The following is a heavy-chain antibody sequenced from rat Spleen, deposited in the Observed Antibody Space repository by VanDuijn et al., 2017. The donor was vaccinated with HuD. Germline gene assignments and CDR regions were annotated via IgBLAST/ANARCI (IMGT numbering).Heavy chain of an antibody. Sequence: EVQLIQSGGGLVQPGGSLKLSCAASGFTFSDYGMAWVRQTPEKGLEWITNIIYDGTNTYYRDSVKGRFTISRDNTKSTLYLQMDSLRSEDTATYYCTRGGYFRHWGQGVMVTVSS. V-gene: IGHV5-17*01. J-gene: IGHJ2*01. CDR2: IIYDGTNT. CDR3: TRGGYFRH. D-gene: IGHD2-5*01. CDR1: GFTFSDYG.